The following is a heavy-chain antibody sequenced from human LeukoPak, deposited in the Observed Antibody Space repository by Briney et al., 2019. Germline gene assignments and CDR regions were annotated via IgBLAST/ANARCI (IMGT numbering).Heavy chain of an antibody. CDR3: ARDPIIDH. J-gene: IGHJ4*02. D-gene: IGHD2-21*01. Sequence: GGSLRLSCAASGFTLNTFWMSWVRQAPGKGLQWVANINQDGSEKYYVDSVKGRFTLSRDNAKSTLYLQMNSLRAEDTAIYYCARDPIIDHWGQGILVTVSS. CDR2: INQDGSEK. V-gene: IGHV3-7*01. CDR1: GFTLNTFW.